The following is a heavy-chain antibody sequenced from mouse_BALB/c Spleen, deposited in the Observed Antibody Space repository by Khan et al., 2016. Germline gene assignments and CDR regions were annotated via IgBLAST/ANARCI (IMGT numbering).Heavy chain of an antibody. D-gene: IGHD2-2*01. J-gene: IGHJ3*01. CDR2: IDPANGNT. V-gene: IGHV14-3*02. Sequence: VQLKQSGAELVKPGASVKLSCTASGFNIKDTYMHWVKQRPEQGLEWIGRIDPANGNTKYDPKFQGKATITADKSSKTAYLQLSSLTSEDPAVYYCASSPDVYDVGFAYWGQGTLVTVSA. CDR3: ASSPDVYDVGFAY. CDR1: GFNIKDTY.